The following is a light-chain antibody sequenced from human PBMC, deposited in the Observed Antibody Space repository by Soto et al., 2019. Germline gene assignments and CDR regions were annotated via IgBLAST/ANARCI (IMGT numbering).Light chain of an antibody. CDR2: SNN. Sequence: QSVLTQPPSASGTPGQRVTISCSGSSSNIGSNTVNWYQQLPGTAPKLLIYSNNQRPSGVPDRFSGSKSGTSASLAISGLQSEDEAEYYCAAWDDSLNSVFGTGTKLTVL. V-gene: IGLV1-44*01. CDR3: AAWDDSLNSV. CDR1: SSNIGSNT. J-gene: IGLJ1*01.